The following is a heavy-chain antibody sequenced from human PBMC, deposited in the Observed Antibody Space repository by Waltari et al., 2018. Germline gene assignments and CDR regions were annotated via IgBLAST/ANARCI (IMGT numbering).Heavy chain of an antibody. CDR3: ARGRTVVTPYYYYYMDV. Sequence: QVQLQQWGAGLLKPSETLSLTCAVYGGSFSGYYWSWIRQPPGKGLEWIGEINHRGSTNYHPSLKSRGTISVDTSKNQFSLKLSSVTAADTAVYYCARGRTVVTPYYYYYMDVWGKGTTVTVSS. V-gene: IGHV4-34*01. D-gene: IGHD2-21*02. CDR2: INHRGST. CDR1: GGSFSGYY. J-gene: IGHJ6*03.